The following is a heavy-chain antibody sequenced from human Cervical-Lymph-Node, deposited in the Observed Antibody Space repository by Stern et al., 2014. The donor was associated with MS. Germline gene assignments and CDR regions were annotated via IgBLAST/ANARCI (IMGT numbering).Heavy chain of an antibody. CDR2: IYSSGST. Sequence: VQLLESGPGLVKPSETLSVTCTVSGGSITSYFWSWIRQPPGKGLEWIGYIYSSGSTDYNPSLKSRVSMSVDASKNQISLKLSSVTAADTAVYLCARHESAYSSPYFDYWGRGTLVTVST. V-gene: IGHV4-59*08. CDR1: GGSITSYF. CDR3: ARHESAYSSPYFDY. J-gene: IGHJ4*02. D-gene: IGHD3-22*01.